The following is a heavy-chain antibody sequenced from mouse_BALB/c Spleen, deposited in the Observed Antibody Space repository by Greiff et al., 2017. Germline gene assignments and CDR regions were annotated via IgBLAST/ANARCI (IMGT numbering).Heavy chain of an antibody. J-gene: IGHJ3*01. Sequence: EVQGVESGGGLVQPGGSLRLSCATSGFTFTDYYMSWVRQPPGKALEWLGFIRNKANGYTTEYSASVKGRFTISRDNSQSILYLQMNTLRAEDSATYYCARDVLNWDGAWLAYWGQGTLVTVSA. CDR1: GFTFTDYY. CDR2: IRNKANGYTT. CDR3: ARDVLNWDGAWLAY. D-gene: IGHD4-1*02. V-gene: IGHV7-3*02.